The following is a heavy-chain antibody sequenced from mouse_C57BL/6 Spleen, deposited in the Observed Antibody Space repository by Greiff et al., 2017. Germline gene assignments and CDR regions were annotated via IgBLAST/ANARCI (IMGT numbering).Heavy chain of an antibody. V-gene: IGHV1-42*01. D-gene: IGHD1-1*01. Sequence: VQLQQPGPELVKPGASVKISCKASGYSFTGYYMNWVKQSPEKSLEWIGEINPSTGGTTYNQKFKAKATLTVDKSSSTAYMQLKSLTSEDSAVYYCARSGPYYYGRSPYFDYWGQGTTLTVSS. CDR2: INPSTGGT. J-gene: IGHJ2*01. CDR3: ARSGPYYYGRSPYFDY. CDR1: GYSFTGYY.